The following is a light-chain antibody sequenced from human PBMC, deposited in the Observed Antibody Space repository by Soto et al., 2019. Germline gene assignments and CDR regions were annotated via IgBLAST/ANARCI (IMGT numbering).Light chain of an antibody. J-gene: IGLJ3*02. V-gene: IGLV1-44*01. CDR1: SSNIGSNT. CDR3: AAWDDSLNGGV. Sequence: QAVVTQPPSASGTPGQRVTISCSGSSSNIGSNTVNWYQQLPGTAPKVLIYRNDQRPSGVPDRVSGSKSGTSASLAISGLQSEDEADYYCAAWDDSLNGGVFGGGTKLTVL. CDR2: RND.